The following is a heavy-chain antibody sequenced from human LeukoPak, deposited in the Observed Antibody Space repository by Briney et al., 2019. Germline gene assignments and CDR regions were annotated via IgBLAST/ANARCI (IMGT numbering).Heavy chain of an antibody. Sequence: QSGGSLRLSCAASGFTFSSYAMHWVRQAPGKGLEYVSAISSNGGSTYYANSVKGRFTISRDNSKNTLYLQMGSLRAEDMAVYYCARGWLWELPTPYFDYWGQGTLVTVSS. V-gene: IGHV3-64*01. CDR3: ARGWLWELPTPYFDY. D-gene: IGHD1-26*01. CDR1: GFTFSSYA. CDR2: ISSNGGST. J-gene: IGHJ4*02.